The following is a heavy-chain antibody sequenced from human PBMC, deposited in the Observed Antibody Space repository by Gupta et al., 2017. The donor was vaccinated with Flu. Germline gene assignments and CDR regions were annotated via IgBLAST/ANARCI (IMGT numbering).Heavy chain of an antibody. Sequence: PGESLRISCKGSEYSFTSYWIGWVRQVPGKGLEWMGMVYGGDSDTRYSPSFQGQITISSDKSINTAYLQWSSLKTSDTAIYYCTRPGYNWNDGVGDAFDFWGQGTKVTVSS. CDR1: EYSFTSYW. D-gene: IGHD1-1*01. CDR2: VYGGDSDT. V-gene: IGHV5-51*03. CDR3: TRPGYNWNDGVGDAFDF. J-gene: IGHJ3*01.